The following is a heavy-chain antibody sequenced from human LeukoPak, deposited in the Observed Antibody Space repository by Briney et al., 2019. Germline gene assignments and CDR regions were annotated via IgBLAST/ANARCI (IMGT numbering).Heavy chain of an antibody. CDR2: INHSGST. J-gene: IGHJ3*02. CDR1: GGSFSGYY. V-gene: IGHV4-34*01. Sequence: SETLSLTCAVYGGSFSGYYWSWIRQPPGKGLEWIGEINHSGSTNYNPSLKSRVTISVDTPKNQFSLKLSSVTAADTAVYYCATSSGYRFNAFDIWGQGTMVTVSS. D-gene: IGHD3-22*01. CDR3: ATSSGYRFNAFDI.